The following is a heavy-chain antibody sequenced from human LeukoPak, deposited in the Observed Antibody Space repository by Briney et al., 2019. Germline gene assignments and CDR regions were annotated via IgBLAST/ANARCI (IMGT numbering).Heavy chain of an antibody. D-gene: IGHD6-19*01. J-gene: IGHJ6*03. Sequence: GGSLRLSCAASGFTFSSYSMNWVRQAPGKGLEWVSSISSSSSYIYYADSVKGRFTISRDNAKNSLYLQMNSLRAEDTAVYYCARDLAEYYYYYMDVWGKGTTVTVSS. CDR3: ARDLAEYYYYYMDV. CDR1: GFTFSSYS. V-gene: IGHV3-21*01. CDR2: ISSSSSYI.